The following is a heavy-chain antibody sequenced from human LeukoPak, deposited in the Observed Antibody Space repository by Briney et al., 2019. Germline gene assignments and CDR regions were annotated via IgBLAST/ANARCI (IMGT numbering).Heavy chain of an antibody. J-gene: IGHJ4*02. V-gene: IGHV4-4*07. CDR1: GGSFSGYF. CDR3: ARDRGTWNDDGFDY. D-gene: IGHD1-1*01. Sequence: SETLSLTCAVYGGSFSGYFWSWIRQPAGKGLEWIGRIYISGSTNYNPSLKSRVTMSVDTSKNQFSLKLSSVTAADTAVYYCARDRGTWNDDGFDYWGQGTLVTVSS. CDR2: IYISGST.